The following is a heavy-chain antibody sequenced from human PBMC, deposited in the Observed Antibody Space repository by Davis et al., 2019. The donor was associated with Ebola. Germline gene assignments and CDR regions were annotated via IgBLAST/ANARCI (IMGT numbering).Heavy chain of an antibody. J-gene: IGHJ4*02. D-gene: IGHD6-25*01. CDR3: ARGGYD. Sequence: GESLKISCAASGFTFSNYAMTWVRQAPGKGLEWVSGISGSGGRTDYADSVKGRFTISRDNAKNSLYLQMNSLRDEDTAVYYCARGGYDWGQGTLVTVSS. CDR2: ISGSGGRT. CDR1: GFTFSNYA. V-gene: IGHV3-23*01.